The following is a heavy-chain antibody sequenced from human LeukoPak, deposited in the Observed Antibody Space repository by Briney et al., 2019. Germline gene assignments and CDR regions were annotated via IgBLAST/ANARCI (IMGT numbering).Heavy chain of an antibody. D-gene: IGHD3-16*01. CDR1: GGTLSSYA. CDR2: IIPILGIT. Sequence: SVKVSCKASGGTLSSYAISWVRRAPGQGLEWMGRIIPILGITNYAQKFQGRVTITADKSTSTAYMELSSLRSEDTAVYYCARDPSGGYVPYFDYWGQGTLVTVSS. CDR3: ARDPSGGYVPYFDY. V-gene: IGHV1-69*04. J-gene: IGHJ4*02.